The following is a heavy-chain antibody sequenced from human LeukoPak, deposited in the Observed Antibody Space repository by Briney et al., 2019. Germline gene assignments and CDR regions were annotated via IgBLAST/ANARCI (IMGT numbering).Heavy chain of an antibody. CDR1: EFTFSSYA. J-gene: IGHJ4*02. V-gene: IGHV3-23*01. D-gene: IGHD1-26*01. CDR2: INVSGGST. Sequence: GGSLRLSCAASEFTFSSYAMQWVRQAPGKGLEWVSGINVSGGSTWYADSVKGRFTISRDNSKNTLYLQMNSLRAKDTAVYYCAKDLGRYRNNYFDYWGQGTLVTVSS. CDR3: AKDLGRYRNNYFDY.